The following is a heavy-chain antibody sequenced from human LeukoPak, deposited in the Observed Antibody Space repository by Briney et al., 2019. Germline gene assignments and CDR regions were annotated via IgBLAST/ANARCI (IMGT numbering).Heavy chain of an antibody. V-gene: IGHV3-21*06. D-gene: IGHD1-14*01. Sequence: GGSLRLSCTTSGLTFSTSGLNWVRQAPGKGLEWVASIGPTGFDRYHADSIKGRFTISRDNANNFLYLQMDSLRAEDTAVYYCATETNGRHYDYWGQGTLLTVSS. CDR1: GLTFSTSG. CDR3: ATETNGRHYDY. CDR2: IGPTGFDR. J-gene: IGHJ4*02.